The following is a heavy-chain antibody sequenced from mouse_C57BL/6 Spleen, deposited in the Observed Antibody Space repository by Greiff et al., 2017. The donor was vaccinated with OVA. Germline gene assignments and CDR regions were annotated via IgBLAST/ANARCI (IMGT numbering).Heavy chain of an antibody. CDR3: ARRKNDYYAMDY. Sequence: VQLQQSGAELVKPGASVKISCKASGYAFSSYWLIWVKQRPGKGLEWIGQIYPGDGDTTYHGKFKGKATLTAVKSSSTAYMQLSSLTSEDSAVYFRARRKNDYYAMDYWGQGTSVTVSS. J-gene: IGHJ4*01. V-gene: IGHV1-80*01. CDR2: IYPGDGDT. CDR1: GYAFSSYW.